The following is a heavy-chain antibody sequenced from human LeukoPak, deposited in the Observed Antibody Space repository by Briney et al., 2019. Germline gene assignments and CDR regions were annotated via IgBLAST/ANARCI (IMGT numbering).Heavy chain of an antibody. CDR2: INHSGST. V-gene: IGHV4-34*01. Sequence: SETLSLTCAVYGGSVSGYYWNWIRQPPGKGLEWIGEINHSGSTNYNPSLKSRVTISVDTSKNQFSLKLSSVTAADTAVYYCARAKYSSGLNWFDPWGQGTLVTVSS. CDR1: GGSVSGYY. CDR3: ARAKYSSGLNWFDP. D-gene: IGHD6-19*01. J-gene: IGHJ5*02.